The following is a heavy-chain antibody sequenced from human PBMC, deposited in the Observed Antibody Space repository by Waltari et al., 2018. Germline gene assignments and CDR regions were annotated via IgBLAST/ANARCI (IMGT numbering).Heavy chain of an antibody. CDR3: ARDKTTVTIGLLDV. CDR2: IIPILGIA. J-gene: IGHJ6*02. Sequence: QVQLVQSGAEVKKPGSSVKVSCKASGGTFSSYAISWVRQAPGQGLGWMGGIIPILGIANDAQKFQGRVTITADKSTSTAYMELSSLRSEDTAVYYCARDKTTVTIGLLDVWGQGTTVTVSS. CDR1: GGTFSSYA. D-gene: IGHD4-17*01. V-gene: IGHV1-69*10.